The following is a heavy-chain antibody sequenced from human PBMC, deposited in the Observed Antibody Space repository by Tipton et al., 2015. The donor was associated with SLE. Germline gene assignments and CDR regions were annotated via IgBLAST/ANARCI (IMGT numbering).Heavy chain of an antibody. Sequence: SLRLSCAASGFTFSSYWMSWVRQAPGKGLEWVANIKQDGSEKYYVDSVKGRFTISRDNAKNTLYLQMNSLRAEDTAVYHCVYDSSGYNDAFDIWGQGTMVTISS. CDR2: IKQDGSEK. D-gene: IGHD3-22*01. CDR1: GFTFSSYW. J-gene: IGHJ3*02. CDR3: VYDSSGYNDAFDI. V-gene: IGHV3-7*01.